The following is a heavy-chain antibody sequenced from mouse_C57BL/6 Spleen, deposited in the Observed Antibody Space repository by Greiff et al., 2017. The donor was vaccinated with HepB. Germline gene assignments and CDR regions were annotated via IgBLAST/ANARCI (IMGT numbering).Heavy chain of an antibody. CDR3: ARGILVATIVATDY. CDR2: IDPSDSYT. CDR1: GYTFTSYW. Sequence: VQLQQPGAELVMPGASVKLSCKASGYTFTSYWMHWVKQRPGQGLEWIGEIDPSDSYTNYNQKFKGKSTLTVDKSSSTAYMQLSSLTSEDSAVYDCARGILVATIVATDYWGQGTTLTVSS. J-gene: IGHJ2*01. V-gene: IGHV1-69*01. D-gene: IGHD1-1*01.